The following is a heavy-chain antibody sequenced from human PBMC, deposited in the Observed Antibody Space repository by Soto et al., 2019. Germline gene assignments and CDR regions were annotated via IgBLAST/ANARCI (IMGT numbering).Heavy chain of an antibody. CDR1: GYTFTSYG. CDR2: ISAYNGNT. Sequence: ASGYTFTSYGISWVRQAPGQGLEWMGWISAYNGNTNYAQKLQGRVTMTTDTSTSTAYMELRSLRSDDTAVYYCAREGLGDCSSTSCSSPPYYYYGIDVWGQGTTVTVSS. J-gene: IGHJ6*02. V-gene: IGHV1-18*04. CDR3: AREGLGDCSSTSCSSPPYYYYGIDV. D-gene: IGHD2-2*01.